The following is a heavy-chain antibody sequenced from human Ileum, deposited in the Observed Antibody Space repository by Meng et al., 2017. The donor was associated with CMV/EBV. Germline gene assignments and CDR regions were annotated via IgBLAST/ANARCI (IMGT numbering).Heavy chain of an antibody. Sequence: QVQLVQSGAEVKKPGATVKVSCTTSGFTFSCYYIHWVRPAPGQGLEWMGWINAKNDGTNYARKFQGSVAMTRETSISMDHMELSGLMSDDTAVYYCVRSSGWSRFDYWGQGTLVTVSS. J-gene: IGHJ4*02. D-gene: IGHD6-19*01. CDR1: GFTFSCYY. CDR2: INAKNDGT. CDR3: VRSSGWSRFDY. V-gene: IGHV1-2*02.